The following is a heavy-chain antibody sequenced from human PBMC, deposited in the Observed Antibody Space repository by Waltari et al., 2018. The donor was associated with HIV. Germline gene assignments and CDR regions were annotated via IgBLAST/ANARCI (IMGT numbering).Heavy chain of an antibody. Sequence: QVQLVQSGAEVKKPGASVKVSCKASGYTFTSYGISWVRQAPGQGLEWMGWISAYNGNTNYAQKLQGRVTMTTDTSTSTAYMELRSLRSDDTAVYYCARVLPTGYYYYYGMDVWGQGTTVTVSS. V-gene: IGHV1-18*01. CDR3: ARVLPTGYYYYYGMDV. CDR2: ISAYNGNT. D-gene: IGHD4-4*01. CDR1: GYTFTSYG. J-gene: IGHJ6*02.